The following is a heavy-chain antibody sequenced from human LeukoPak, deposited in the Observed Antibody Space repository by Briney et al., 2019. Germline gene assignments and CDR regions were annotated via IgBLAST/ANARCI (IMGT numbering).Heavy chain of an antibody. V-gene: IGHV3-48*02. D-gene: IGHD3-10*01. J-gene: IGHJ4*02. CDR2: ISSTGATI. Sequence: GGSLRLSCAASGFTFSSYDMSWVRQAPGKGLDFIAYISSTGATIYYADSLKGRFTISRDNARNSLYLQMNSLRDEDTAVYFCARANSLMVRGVISYFDSWGQGTLVTVSS. CDR1: GFTFSSYD. CDR3: ARANSLMVRGVISYFDS.